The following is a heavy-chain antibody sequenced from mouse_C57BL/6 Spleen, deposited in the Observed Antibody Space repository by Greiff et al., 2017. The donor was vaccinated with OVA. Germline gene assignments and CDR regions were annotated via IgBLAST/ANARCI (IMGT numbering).Heavy chain of an antibody. D-gene: IGHD3-2*02. CDR2: IDPYNGGT. V-gene: IGHV1-19*01. J-gene: IGHJ3*01. CDR1: GYTFTDYY. Sequence: EVQLQQSGPVLVKPGASVKMSCKASGYTFTDYYMNWVKQSHGKSLEWIGVIDPYNGGTSYNQKFKGKATLTVDKSSSTAYMELNSLTSEDSAVYYCARETAQAKAWFAYWGQGTLVTVSA. CDR3: ARETAQAKAWFAY.